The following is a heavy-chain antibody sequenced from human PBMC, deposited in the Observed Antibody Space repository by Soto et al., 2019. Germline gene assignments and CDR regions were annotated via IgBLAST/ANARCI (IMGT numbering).Heavy chain of an antibody. V-gene: IGHV3-30-3*01. CDR3: ARDMYSSDYFVKWFEP. Sequence: QVRLVESGGGLVQPGRSLRLSCTASGFSFSSYAMYGFRQPQGRGLEWGAVISHDGINKHYADSVKGRVTVSRDNSNHSLDLQLNSLRGEDTAMYYCARDMYSSDYFVKWFEPWGQGTLVTVSS. J-gene: IGHJ5*02. D-gene: IGHD6-19*01. CDR2: ISHDGINK. CDR1: GFSFSSYA.